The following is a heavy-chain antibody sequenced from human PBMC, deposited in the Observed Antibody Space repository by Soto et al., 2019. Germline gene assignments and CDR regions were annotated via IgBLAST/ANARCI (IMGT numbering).Heavy chain of an antibody. J-gene: IGHJ4*02. D-gene: IGHD6-19*01. CDR2: IYYSGST. CDR3: ARRYGSGFDY. V-gene: IGHV4-59*01. CDR1: GGSISSYD. Sequence: SETLSLTCTVSGGSISSYDWSWIRQPPGKGLEWIGYIYYSGSTNYNPSLKSRVTISVDTSKNQFSLKLSSVTAAVTAVYYGARRYGSGFDYWGQGTLVTVSS.